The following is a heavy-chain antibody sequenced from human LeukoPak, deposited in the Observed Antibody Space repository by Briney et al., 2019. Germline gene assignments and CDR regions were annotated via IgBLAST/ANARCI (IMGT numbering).Heavy chain of an antibody. CDR2: ISASGDDT. V-gene: IGHV3-23*01. CDR3: TKGRGGYCETGCFSRVLDD. D-gene: IGHD2-15*01. CDR1: GFTFSNHA. Sequence: PGGSLRLSCAVSGFTFSNHAMNWVRQAPGKGLEWVSIISASGDDTKDADSVKGRFTISRDNSKSTLYLQMNSLRAEDTAVYYCTKGRGGYCETGCFSRVLDDWGRGTLVTVSS. J-gene: IGHJ4*02.